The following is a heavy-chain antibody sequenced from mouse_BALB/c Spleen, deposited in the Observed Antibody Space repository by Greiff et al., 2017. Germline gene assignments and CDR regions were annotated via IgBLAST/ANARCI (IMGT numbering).Heavy chain of an antibody. J-gene: IGHJ3*01. CDR2: IYPGNGDT. D-gene: IGHD2-1*01. CDR1: GYTFTSYN. V-gene: IGHV1-12*01. CDR3: ASLLKGFAY. Sequence: QVQLQQPGAELVKPGASVKMSCKASGYTFTSYNMHWVKQTPGQGLEWIGAIYPGNGDTSYNQKFKGKATLTADKSSSTAYMQLSSLTSEDSAVYYCASLLKGFAYWGQGTLVTVSA.